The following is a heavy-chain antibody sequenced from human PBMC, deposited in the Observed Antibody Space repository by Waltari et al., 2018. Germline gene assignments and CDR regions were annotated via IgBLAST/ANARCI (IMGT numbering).Heavy chain of an antibody. Sequence: QLQLQESGPGLVKPSETLSLTCTVSGGSISSSSYYWGWIRQPPGKGLEWIGSIYYSGSTYYNPSLKSRVTISVDTSKNQFSLKLSSVTAADTAVYYCARVSYGSGSYGWFDPWGQGTLVTVSS. V-gene: IGHV4-39*07. CDR2: IYYSGST. CDR3: ARVSYGSGSYGWFDP. J-gene: IGHJ5*02. CDR1: GGSISSSSYY. D-gene: IGHD3-10*01.